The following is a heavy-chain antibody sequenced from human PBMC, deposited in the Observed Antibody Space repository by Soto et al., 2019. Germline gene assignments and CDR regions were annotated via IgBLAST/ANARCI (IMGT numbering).Heavy chain of an antibody. CDR2: MSYDENNK. CDR1: GFTFSRYG. D-gene: IGHD3-10*01. J-gene: IGHJ4*02. Sequence: QVQLVESGGGVVQPGRSLRLSCAASGFTFSRYGMHWVRQAPGKGLEWVAVMSYDENNKYYADSVKGRFTISRDNSKNTLYLQMDSLRAEDTAVYYCAKSMVRRVTGLFEYWGQGTLVTVSS. V-gene: IGHV3-30*18. CDR3: AKSMVRRVTGLFEY.